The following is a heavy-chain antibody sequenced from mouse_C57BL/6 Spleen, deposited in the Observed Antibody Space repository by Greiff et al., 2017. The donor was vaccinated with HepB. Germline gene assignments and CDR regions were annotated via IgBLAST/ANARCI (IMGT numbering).Heavy chain of an antibody. J-gene: IGHJ2*01. Sequence: EVQLQQSGPELVKPGASVKISCKASGYTFTDYYMNWVKQSHGKSLEWIGDINPKNGGTSYNQKFKGKATLTVDKSSSTAYMELRSLTSEDSAVYYCARRKDGYDPDYFDYWGQGTTLTVSS. CDR2: INPKNGGT. D-gene: IGHD2-2*01. CDR3: ARRKDGYDPDYFDY. V-gene: IGHV1-26*01. CDR1: GYTFTDYY.